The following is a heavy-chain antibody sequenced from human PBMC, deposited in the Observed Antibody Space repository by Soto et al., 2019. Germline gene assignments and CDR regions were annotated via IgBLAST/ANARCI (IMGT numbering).Heavy chain of an antibody. V-gene: IGHV6-1*01. CDR3: VRVHNSSSGRLFDY. J-gene: IGHJ4*02. CDR1: GDSVSSNSAA. CDR2: TYYRSKWYN. D-gene: IGHD6-6*01. Sequence: SQTLSLTCVISGDSVSSNSAAWNWIRQSPSRGLEWLGRTYYRSKWYNDYAVSVKSRITINPDTSKNQFSLQLNSVTPEDTAVYYCVRVHNSSSGRLFDYWGQGTLVTVSS.